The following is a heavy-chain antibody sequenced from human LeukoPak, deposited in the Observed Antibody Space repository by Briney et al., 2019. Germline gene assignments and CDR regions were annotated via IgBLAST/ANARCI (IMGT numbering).Heavy chain of an antibody. V-gene: IGHV4-34*01. Sequence: PSETLSLTCAVYGGSFSGYYWSWIRQPPGKGLEWIGEINHSGSTNYNPSLKGRVTISVDTSKNQFSLKLSSVTAADTAVYYCSSVTQAGEYWGQGTLVTVSS. CDR2: INHSGST. D-gene: IGHD1-14*01. CDR1: GGSFSGYY. J-gene: IGHJ4*02. CDR3: SSVTQAGEY.